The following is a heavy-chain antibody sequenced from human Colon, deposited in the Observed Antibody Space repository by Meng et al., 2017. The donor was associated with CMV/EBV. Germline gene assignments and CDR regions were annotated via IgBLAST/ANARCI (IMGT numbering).Heavy chain of an antibody. V-gene: IGHV3-23*01. J-gene: IGHJ4*02. CDR3: AKGFY. Sequence: EVQLLGAGGDWEQPAGSLRLSCAASGFTFSSYAMNWVRQAPGKGLEWVSSIHSGGSTYYADSVQGRFTISRDNSKNTLYLRMDSLRVDDTAVYYCAKGFYWGQGTLVTVSS. CDR1: GFTFSSYA. CDR2: IHSGGST.